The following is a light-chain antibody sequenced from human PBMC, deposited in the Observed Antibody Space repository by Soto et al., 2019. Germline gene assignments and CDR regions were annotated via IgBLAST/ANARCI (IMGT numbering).Light chain of an antibody. CDR2: DTS. CDR1: HSVGST. J-gene: IGKJ1*01. V-gene: IGKV3-15*01. CDR3: QHYNNWPWT. Sequence: ETVMTQSPSTLSVSPGERATLSCRASHSVGSTLAWYQQKPGQAPRLLMFDTSTRATGIPARFSGSGSGTEFTLTISRLQSDDFAVYYCQHYNNWPWTVGQGTKVDIK.